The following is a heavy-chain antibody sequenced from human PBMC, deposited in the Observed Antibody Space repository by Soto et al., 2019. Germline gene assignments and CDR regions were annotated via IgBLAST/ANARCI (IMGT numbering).Heavy chain of an antibody. CDR1: GFTFSSYG. D-gene: IGHD2-2*01. CDR2: IWYDGSNK. V-gene: IGHV3-33*01. J-gene: IGHJ3*02. CDR3: ARAYCSSTSCLDAFDI. Sequence: PGGSLRLSCAASGFTFSSYGMHWVRQAPGKGLEWVAVIWYDGSNKYYADSVKGRFTISRDNSKNTLYLQMNSLRAEDTAVYYCARAYCSSTSCLDAFDIWGQGTMVTVSS.